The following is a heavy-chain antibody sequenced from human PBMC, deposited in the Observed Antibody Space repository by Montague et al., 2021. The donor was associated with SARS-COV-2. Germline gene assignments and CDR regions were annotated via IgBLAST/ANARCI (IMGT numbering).Heavy chain of an antibody. V-gene: IGHV3-23*01. Sequence: SLRLSCAASGFTFSSYVLNWVRQAPGKGLEWVSAISNSGGRTYYADSVKGRFTISRDNSKNTLYLQMNSLRGEDTAIYYCAKWGVGINPYYYYGMDVWGQGAPVTVSS. CDR3: AKWGVGINPYYYYGMDV. CDR2: ISNSGGRT. J-gene: IGHJ6*02. CDR1: GFTFSSYV. D-gene: IGHD3-10*01.